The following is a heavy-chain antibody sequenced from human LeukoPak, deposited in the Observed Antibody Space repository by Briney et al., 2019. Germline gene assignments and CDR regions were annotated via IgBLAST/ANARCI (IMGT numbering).Heavy chain of an antibody. V-gene: IGHV4-61*02. CDR2: IYTSGGT. D-gene: IGHD6-13*01. CDR1: GGSISSGSYY. CDR3: AKDVGSTHYYYMDV. Sequence: SETLSLTCTVSGGSISSGSYYWRWIRQPAGKGLEWLGRIYTSGGTNYNPSLKSRVTISADTSKNHFSLKLSSVTAEDTAVYYCAKDVGSTHYYYMDVWGKGTTVTVSS. J-gene: IGHJ6*03.